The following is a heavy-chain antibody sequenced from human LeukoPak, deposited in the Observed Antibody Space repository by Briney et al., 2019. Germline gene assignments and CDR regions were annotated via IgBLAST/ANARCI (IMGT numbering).Heavy chain of an antibody. D-gene: IGHD6-19*01. V-gene: IGHV4-30-4*01. J-gene: IGHJ4*02. CDR1: GVSITSDAYY. Sequence: SETLSLTCTVSGVSITSDAYYWSWIRQPPGKGLEWIGYIYYSGSTNYKPSLKSRLTISIDTSKNQFSLKLSSVTAADTAVYYCARAVAGNDFWGQGTLVTVSS. CDR2: IYYSGST. CDR3: ARAVAGNDF.